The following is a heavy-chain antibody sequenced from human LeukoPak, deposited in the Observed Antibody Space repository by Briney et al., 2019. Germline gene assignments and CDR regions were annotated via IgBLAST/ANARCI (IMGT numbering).Heavy chain of an antibody. CDR2: TYYRSKWYN. CDR3: ARVFGIAAAGTFDY. Sequence: SQTLSLTCAISGDSVSSNSAAWNWSRQSPSRVLEWLGRTYYRSKWYNDYAVSVKSRITINPDTSKNQFSLQLNSVTPEDTAVYYCARVFGIAAAGTFDYWGQGTLVTVSS. CDR1: GDSVSSNSAA. V-gene: IGHV6-1*01. J-gene: IGHJ4*02. D-gene: IGHD6-13*01.